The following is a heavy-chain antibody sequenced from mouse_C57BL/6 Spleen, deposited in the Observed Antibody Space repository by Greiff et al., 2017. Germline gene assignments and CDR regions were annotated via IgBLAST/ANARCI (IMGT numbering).Heavy chain of an antibody. CDR2: IYPGDGDT. V-gene: IGHV1-80*01. CDR1: GYAFSSYW. J-gene: IGHJ3*01. CDR3: AREGDYYYGSFAY. Sequence: VQLQQSGAELVKPGASVKISCKASGYAFSSYWMNWVKQRPGKGLEWIGQIYPGDGDTNYNGKFKGKATLTADKSSSTAYMQLSSLTSEDSAVYFCAREGDYYYGSFAYWGQGTLVTVSA. D-gene: IGHD1-1*01.